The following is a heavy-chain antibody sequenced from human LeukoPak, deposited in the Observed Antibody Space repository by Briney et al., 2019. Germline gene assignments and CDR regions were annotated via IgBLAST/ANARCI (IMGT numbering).Heavy chain of an antibody. V-gene: IGHV3-33*01. CDR2: IWYDGSNK. J-gene: IGHJ4*02. D-gene: IGHD1-26*01. CDR1: GFTCSSYG. Sequence: PGGSLILSSASSGFTCSSYGKHGVRQAPGKGLEWVAVIWYDGSNKYYVDSVKGRFTISRDNSKNTLYLQMNSLRAEDTAVYYSARDSGAQGRYYISRDCGQATLVTVSS. CDR3: ARDSGAQGRYYISRD.